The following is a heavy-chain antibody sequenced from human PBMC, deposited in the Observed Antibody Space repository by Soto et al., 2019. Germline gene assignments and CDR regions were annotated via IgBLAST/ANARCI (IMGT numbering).Heavy chain of an antibody. CDR1: GGSHISYY. CDR2: VDFSGNT. V-gene: IGHV4-59*01. Sequence: SQTLPLRWSVAGGSHISYYGTWIRQTPGKGLEWIGYVDFSGNTNYNPSLKSRVTISIDTSKNQFSLRLAVVIAADTSFYYCGSVRSSGYVLSWGNRSLVTVSS. CDR3: GSVRSSGYVLS. D-gene: IGHD6-25*01. J-gene: IGHJ5*01.